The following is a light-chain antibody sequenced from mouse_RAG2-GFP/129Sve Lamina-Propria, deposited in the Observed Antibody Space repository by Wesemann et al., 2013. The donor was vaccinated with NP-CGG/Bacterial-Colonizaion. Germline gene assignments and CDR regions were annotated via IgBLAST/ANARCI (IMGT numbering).Light chain of an antibody. CDR3: QQHYSTPWT. Sequence: DIVMTQSQKFMSTSVGDRVSVTCKASQNVGTNVAWYQQKPGQSPKALIYSASYRYSGVPDRFTGSGSGTDFTLTISNMQSEDLALYYCQQHYSTPWTFGGGTKLEIK. CDR2: SAS. CDR1: QNVGTN. V-gene: IGKV6-15*01. J-gene: IGKJ1*01.